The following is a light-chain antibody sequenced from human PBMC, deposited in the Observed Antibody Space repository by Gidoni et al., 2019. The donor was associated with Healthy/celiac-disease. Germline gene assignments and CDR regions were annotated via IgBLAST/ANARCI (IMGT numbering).Light chain of an antibody. CDR2: AAS. Sequence: DIQMTQSPSSLSASVGDRVTITCRASQSISSYLDWYQQKPGKDPKLLIYAASSLQSGVPSRFIGSGSGTDFTLTISSLQPEDFATYYCQQSYSTPPLTFXGXTKVXIK. V-gene: IGKV1-39*01. J-gene: IGKJ4*01. CDR3: QQSYSTPPLT. CDR1: QSISSY.